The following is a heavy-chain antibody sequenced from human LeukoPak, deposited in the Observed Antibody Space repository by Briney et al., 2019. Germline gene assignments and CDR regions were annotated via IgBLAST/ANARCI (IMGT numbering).Heavy chain of an antibody. CDR3: AKGRGYSYGYLPDY. J-gene: IGHJ4*02. CDR2: IRYDGIKK. V-gene: IGHV3-30*02. D-gene: IGHD5-18*01. CDR1: GFTFSSYG. Sequence: GGSLRLSCAASGFTFSSYGMHWVRQAPGKGLEWVAFIRYDGIKKYYANSVKGRFTISRDNSKNTLYLQMNSLRAEDTAVYYCAKGRGYSYGYLPDYWGQGTLVTVSS.